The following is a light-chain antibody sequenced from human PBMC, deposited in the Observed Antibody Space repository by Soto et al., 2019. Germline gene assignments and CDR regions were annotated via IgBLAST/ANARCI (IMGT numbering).Light chain of an antibody. V-gene: IGLV1-51*01. Sequence: QSVLTQPPSVSAAPGQKVTISCSGSNSNIATNYVSWYQQVPGTASKLLIFDNNKRPSGIPDRLSGSRSGTSATLDITGLQTGDEADYYCGTWDDSLSAYVFGTGTKVTVL. CDR3: GTWDDSLSAYV. CDR1: NSNIATNY. J-gene: IGLJ1*01. CDR2: DNN.